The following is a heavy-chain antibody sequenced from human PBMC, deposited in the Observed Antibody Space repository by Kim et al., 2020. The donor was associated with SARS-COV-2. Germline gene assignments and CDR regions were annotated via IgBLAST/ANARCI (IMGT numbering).Heavy chain of an antibody. D-gene: IGHD1-7*01. CDR3: ATAGNYRFDS. J-gene: IGHJ5*01. V-gene: IGHV3-74*01. Sequence: NYWDSGTGRFTIPRDNATNTQYLQRHSLRAEDTAVYYCATAGNYRFDSWGQGTLVTVSS.